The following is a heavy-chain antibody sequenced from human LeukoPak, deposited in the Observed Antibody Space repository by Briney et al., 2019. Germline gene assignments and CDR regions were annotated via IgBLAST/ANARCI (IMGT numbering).Heavy chain of an antibody. CDR1: GFTFSSYG. D-gene: IGHD3-10*01. V-gene: IGHV3-53*01. J-gene: IGHJ4*02. Sequence: GGTLRLSCAASGFTFSSYGMSWVRQAPGKGLEWVSVIYSGGSTYYADSVKGRFTISRDNSMSTLYIQMNSLRAEDTAVYYCARAKPKNMVRGLIMRRESRYYFDYWGQGTLVTVSS. CDR2: IYSGGST. CDR3: ARAKPKNMVRGLIMRRESRYYFDY.